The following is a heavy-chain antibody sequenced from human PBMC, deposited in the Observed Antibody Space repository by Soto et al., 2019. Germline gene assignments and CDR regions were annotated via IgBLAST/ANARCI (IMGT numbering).Heavy chain of an antibody. Sequence: SETLSLTCTVSGGSISSGGYYWSWIRQHPGKGLEWIGYIYYSGSTYYNPSLKSRVTISVDTSKNQFSLKLSSVTAADTAVYYCARILLIGQLERLPSAFDIWGQGTMVTVSS. CDR1: GGSISSGGYY. CDR3: ARILLIGQLERLPSAFDI. V-gene: IGHV4-31*03. J-gene: IGHJ3*02. CDR2: IYYSGST. D-gene: IGHD1-1*01.